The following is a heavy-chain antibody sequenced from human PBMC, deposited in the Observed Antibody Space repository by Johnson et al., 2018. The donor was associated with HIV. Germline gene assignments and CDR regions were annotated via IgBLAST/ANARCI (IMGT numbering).Heavy chain of an antibody. CDR2: IAYAGYNK. Sequence: QVQLVESGGGVVQPGRSLRLSCAASGFTFSSYAMHWVRQAPGKGLEWVALIAYAGYNKYFADSVMGRFTITRDNSKNTLYLKMKSLMAEDTAVYYCARVSRLPILRFLEWSGAFDIWGQGTMVTVSS. V-gene: IGHV3-30-3*01. J-gene: IGHJ3*02. CDR3: ARVSRLPILRFLEWSGAFDI. CDR1: GFTFSSYA. D-gene: IGHD3-3*01.